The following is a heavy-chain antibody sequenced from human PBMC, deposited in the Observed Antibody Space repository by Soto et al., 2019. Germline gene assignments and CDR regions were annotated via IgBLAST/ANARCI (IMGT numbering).Heavy chain of an antibody. Sequence: VAAVKVSCKASGYTFTSYGISLVRQAPGQGLEWMGWISAYNGNTNYAQKLQGRVTMTTDTSTSTAYMELRSLRSDDTAVYYCARDRPRGYSGYGFDYWGQGTLVTVSS. V-gene: IGHV1-18*01. D-gene: IGHD5-12*01. CDR3: ARDRPRGYSGYGFDY. CDR2: ISAYNGNT. CDR1: GYTFTSYG. J-gene: IGHJ4*02.